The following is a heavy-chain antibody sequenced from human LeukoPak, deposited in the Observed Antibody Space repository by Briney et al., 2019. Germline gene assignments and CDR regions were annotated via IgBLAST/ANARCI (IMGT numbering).Heavy chain of an antibody. CDR3: ARNSNYYGSGRLDGGATRGTRYDY. CDR1: GYTFTGYY. CDR2: INPNSGGT. D-gene: IGHD3-10*01. Sequence: ASVKVSCRASGYTFTGYYMPWVRQAPGQGLEWMGWINPNSGGTNYAQKFQGRVTMTRDTSISTAYMELSRLRSDDTAVYYCARNSNYYGSGRLDGGATRGTRYDYWGQGTLVTVSS. J-gene: IGHJ4*02. V-gene: IGHV1-2*02.